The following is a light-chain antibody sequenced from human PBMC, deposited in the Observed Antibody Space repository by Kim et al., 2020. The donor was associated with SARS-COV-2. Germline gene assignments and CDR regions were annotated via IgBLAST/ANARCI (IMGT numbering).Light chain of an antibody. J-gene: IGLJ3*02. CDR2: QDS. CDR1: KLGDKF. Sequence: PGQTASITCSGDKLGDKFACWYQQKPGQSPVLVIYQDSKRPSGIPERFSGSNSGNTATLTISGTQAMDEADYYCQAWDSSTAWVFGGGTQLTVL. CDR3: QAWDSSTAWV. V-gene: IGLV3-1*01.